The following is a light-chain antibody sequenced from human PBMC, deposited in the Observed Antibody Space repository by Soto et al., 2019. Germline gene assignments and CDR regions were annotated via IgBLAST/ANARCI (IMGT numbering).Light chain of an antibody. Sequence: QSALTQPASVSGSPGQSISVSCTGSSGDVGSYKYVSWYQQHPGKAPKLIICEVNKRPSGVSDRFSGSKSGNTASLTISGLQAEDEADYYCSSYTITSTLVIFGGGTKLTVL. CDR3: SSYTITSTLVI. J-gene: IGLJ2*01. CDR2: EVN. CDR1: SGDVGSYKY. V-gene: IGLV2-14*01.